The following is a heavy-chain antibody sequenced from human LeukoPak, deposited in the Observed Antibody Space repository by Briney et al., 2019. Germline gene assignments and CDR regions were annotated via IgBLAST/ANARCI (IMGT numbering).Heavy chain of an antibody. J-gene: IGHJ5*02. CDR3: SRDNSVGDTAWWFDP. D-gene: IGHD1-26*01. V-gene: IGHV1-2*02. Sequence: ASVKVSCKASGYTFTGYYMHWVRQAPGQGLEWMGWINPNSGGTKFAQKFQGRLSLTRDMSTSTDYMELSSLRSEDTAVYYCSRDNSVGDTAWWFDPWGQGTLVTVSS. CDR1: GYTFTGYY. CDR2: INPNSGGT.